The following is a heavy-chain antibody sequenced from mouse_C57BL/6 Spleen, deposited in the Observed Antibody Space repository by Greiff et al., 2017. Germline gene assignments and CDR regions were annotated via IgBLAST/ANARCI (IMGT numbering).Heavy chain of an antibody. D-gene: IGHD1-1*01. Sequence: EVQVVESGGGLVKPGGSLKLSCAASGFTFSDYGMHWVRQAPGKGLEWVAYISSGSSTIYYADTVKGRFTISRDNAKNTLFLQMTSLRSEDTALYYCARRGYGSSPAWFAYWGQGTLVTVSA. CDR3: ARRGYGSSPAWFAY. CDR2: ISSGSSTI. J-gene: IGHJ3*01. CDR1: GFTFSDYG. V-gene: IGHV5-17*01.